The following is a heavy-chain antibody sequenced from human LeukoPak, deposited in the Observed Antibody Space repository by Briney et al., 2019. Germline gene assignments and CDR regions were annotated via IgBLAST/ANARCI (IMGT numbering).Heavy chain of an antibody. CDR1: GYTFTSYG. J-gene: IGHJ6*03. Sequence: ASVKVSCKASGYTFTSYGISWVRQAPGQGLEWMGWISAYNGNTNYAQKLQGRVTMTTDTSTSTAYMELRSLRSDDTAVYYCARGGEWELLHGFVDYYYYMDVWGKGTTVTVSS. V-gene: IGHV1-18*01. D-gene: IGHD1-26*01. CDR2: ISAYNGNT. CDR3: ARGGEWELLHGFVDYYYYMDV.